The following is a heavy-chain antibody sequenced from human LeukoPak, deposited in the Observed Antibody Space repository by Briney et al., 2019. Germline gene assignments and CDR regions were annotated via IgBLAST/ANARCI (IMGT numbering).Heavy chain of an antibody. D-gene: IGHD6-13*01. CDR3: APSSLYSSSWLGDS. CDR2: INAGNGNT. CDR1: GYTFTSYA. Sequence: ASVKVSCKASGYTFTSYAMHWVRQAPGQRLEWMGWINAGNGNTKYSQKFQGRVTITGDTSASTAYMELSSLTSEDTAVYYCAPSSLYSSSWLGDSWGQGTLVTVSS. V-gene: IGHV1-3*01. J-gene: IGHJ4*02.